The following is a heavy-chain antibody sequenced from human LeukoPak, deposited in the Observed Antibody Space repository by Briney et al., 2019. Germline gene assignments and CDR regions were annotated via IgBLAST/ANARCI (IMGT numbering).Heavy chain of an antibody. Sequence: GGTLRLSCAASGSAFSNAWMNWVRQAPGKGLEWVGSIKSKTDGGTTDYAAPVKGRFTISRDDSKNTLYLQMNSLKTEDTAVYYCTTRLRGSSSWYPFDYWGQGTLVTVSS. CDR3: TTRLRGSSSWYPFDY. CDR2: IKSKTDGGTT. D-gene: IGHD6-13*01. J-gene: IGHJ4*02. V-gene: IGHV3-15*07. CDR1: GSAFSNAW.